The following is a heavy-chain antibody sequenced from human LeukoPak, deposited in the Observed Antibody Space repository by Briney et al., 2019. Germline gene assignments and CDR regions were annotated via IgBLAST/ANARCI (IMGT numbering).Heavy chain of an antibody. J-gene: IGHJ4*02. V-gene: IGHV4-59*08. CDR1: GGSISGYY. CDR2: IYYRGST. Sequence: PSETLSLTCTVSGGSISGYYWSWIRQPPGKGLEWIGFIYYRGSTNYNPSLKSRVTISVDTSKNHFSLKLSSVTAADTAVYYCARGFGLAAAGADYWGQGTLVTVSS. CDR3: ARGFGLAAAGADY. D-gene: IGHD6-13*01.